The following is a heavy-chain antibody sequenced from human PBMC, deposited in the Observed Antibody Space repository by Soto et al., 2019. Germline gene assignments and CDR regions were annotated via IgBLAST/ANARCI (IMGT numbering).Heavy chain of an antibody. CDR2: VSAYNDNT. V-gene: IGHV1-18*01. CDR1: GYRFRDYG. J-gene: IGHJ4*02. Sequence: QIQLVQSRAAVKKPGASVKVSCKASGYRFRDYGISWVRQAPGQGLEWMGWVSAYNDNTKYSQKVQGRVTMTADTSSTTAYMELRDLGSDDTAVYYCSRDQDAYTYAFAYWVQGTLVTVSS. D-gene: IGHD5-18*01. CDR3: SRDQDAYTYAFAY.